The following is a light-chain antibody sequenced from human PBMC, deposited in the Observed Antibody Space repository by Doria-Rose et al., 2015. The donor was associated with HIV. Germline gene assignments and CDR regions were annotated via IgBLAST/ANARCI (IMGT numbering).Light chain of an antibody. CDR1: QSFSSTY. J-gene: IGKJ1*01. CDR3: HQYGTSWT. V-gene: IGKV3-20*01. Sequence: TQSPGTLSLSPGERATLSCRASQSFSSTYLAWYQQKPGQAPSLLIYDGSTRATGIPDRFSDSGSGTDFTLTINRLEPEDFALYYCHQYGTSWTFGQETKVEI. CDR2: DGS.